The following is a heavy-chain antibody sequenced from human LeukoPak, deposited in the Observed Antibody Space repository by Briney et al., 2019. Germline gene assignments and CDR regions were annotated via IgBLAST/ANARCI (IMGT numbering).Heavy chain of an antibody. D-gene: IGHD2-15*01. V-gene: IGHV1-69*06. J-gene: IGHJ3*02. Sequence: SSVKVSCKASGGTFSSYAISWVRQAPGQGLEWMGGIIPIFCTANYAQKFQGRVTITEDKSTSTDYMELSSLRSEDTAVYYSARKGGRDCGGGSCYELENDAFDIWGQGTMVTVSS. CDR1: GGTFSSYA. CDR3: ARKGGRDCGGGSCYELENDAFDI. CDR2: IIPIFCTA.